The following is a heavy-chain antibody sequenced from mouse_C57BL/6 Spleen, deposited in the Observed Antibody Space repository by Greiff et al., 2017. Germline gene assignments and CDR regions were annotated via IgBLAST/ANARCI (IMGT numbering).Heavy chain of an antibody. CDR1: GFTFSNYW. V-gene: IGHV6-3*01. J-gene: IGHJ3*01. CDR3: TEGGWFAY. Sequence: EVKVVESGGGLVQPGGSMKLSCVASGFTFSNYWMNWVRQSPETGLEWVAQIRLKSDNYATHYAESVKGRFTISRDDSKSSVYLQMNNLRAEDTGIYYCTEGGWFAYWGQGTLVTVSA. CDR2: IRLKSDNYAT.